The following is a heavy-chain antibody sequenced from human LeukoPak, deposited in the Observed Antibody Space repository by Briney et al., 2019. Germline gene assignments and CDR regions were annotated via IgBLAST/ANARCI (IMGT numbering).Heavy chain of an antibody. CDR2: IIPIFGTA. CDR3: ARVGRYYDSSGYVFDAFDI. Sequence: SAKVSCKASGGTVISYAISGVRQATGQWLEWMGRIIPIFGTANYAQKFQGRVTITADESTSTAYMELSSLRSEDTAVYYCARVGRYYDSSGYVFDAFDIWGQGTMVTVSS. CDR1: GGTVISYA. D-gene: IGHD3-22*01. V-gene: IGHV1-69*13. J-gene: IGHJ3*02.